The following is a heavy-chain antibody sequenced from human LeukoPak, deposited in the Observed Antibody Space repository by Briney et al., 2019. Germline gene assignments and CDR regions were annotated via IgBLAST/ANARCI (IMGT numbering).Heavy chain of an antibody. V-gene: IGHV4-38-2*02. CDR1: DYSINSGYY. CDR2: IYHSGST. Sequence: SETLSLTCTVSDYSINSGYYWDWIRQPPGQGLEWIGSIYHSGSTYYNPSLQSRVTISLDASENQLSLKLSSVTAADTAVYYCGREGKLNYGIMVSWGQGTLVTVSS. CDR3: GREGKLNYGIMVS. D-gene: IGHD3-10*01. J-gene: IGHJ5*02.